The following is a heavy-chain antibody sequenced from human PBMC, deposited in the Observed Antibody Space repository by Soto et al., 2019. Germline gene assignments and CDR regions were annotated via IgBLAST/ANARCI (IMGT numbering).Heavy chain of an antibody. J-gene: IGHJ4*02. CDR2: ISYHGRDK. CDR3: AKDHLITTVTTVGY. CDR1: GFTFSNYG. Sequence: QVQLVESGGGVVQPGRSLRLSCAASGFTFSNYGMHWVRQAPGKGLEWVAVISYHGRDKYYADSVKGRFTISRDNSKNTLYLERNSLRAEDTAVYYCAKDHLITTVTTVGYWGQGTLVTVSS. V-gene: IGHV3-30*18. D-gene: IGHD4-17*01.